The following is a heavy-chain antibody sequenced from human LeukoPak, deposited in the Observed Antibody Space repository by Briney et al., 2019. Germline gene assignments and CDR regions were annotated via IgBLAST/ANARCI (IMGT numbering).Heavy chain of an antibody. D-gene: IGHD2-21*02. CDR2: IYSAGST. Sequence: GGSLRLSCAASGFSVSSNYMSWVRQAPGKGLEWVSVIYSAGSTNYADSEKCRFTISRDNSKNTLFLQMNSLRAEDTVVYYCARGRGDCSGDCGVAFVIWGGQAMVTVAS. CDR1: GFSVSSNY. CDR3: ARGRGDCSGDCGVAFVI. V-gene: IGHV3-53*01. J-gene: IGHJ3*02.